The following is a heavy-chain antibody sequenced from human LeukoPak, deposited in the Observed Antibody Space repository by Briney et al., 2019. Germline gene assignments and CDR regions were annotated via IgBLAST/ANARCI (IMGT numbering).Heavy chain of an antibody. Sequence: PSETLSLTCTVSGGSISSGSYYWSWIRQPAGKGLEWIGRIYTSGSTNYNPSLKSRVTTSVDTSKNQFSLKLSSVTAADTAVYYCARAGSIPAAGYNYYMDVWGKGTTVTISS. V-gene: IGHV4-61*02. J-gene: IGHJ6*03. CDR3: ARAGSIPAAGYNYYMDV. D-gene: IGHD6-13*01. CDR2: IYTSGST. CDR1: GGSISSGSYY.